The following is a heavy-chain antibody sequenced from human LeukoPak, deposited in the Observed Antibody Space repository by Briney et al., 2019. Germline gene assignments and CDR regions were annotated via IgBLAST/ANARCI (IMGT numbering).Heavy chain of an antibody. CDR3: ARDLLHRGYAFDS. J-gene: IGHJ3*02. V-gene: IGHV4-4*07. D-gene: IGHD5-12*01. Sequence: SETLSLTCTVSGGSISSYYWSWIRQPAGTALEWIGRIYSSGSTNYNPSLKSRATMSVDTSKNQFSLKLSSVTAADTAVYFCARDLLHRGYAFDSWGQGTMVIVSS. CDR1: GGSISSYY. CDR2: IYSSGST.